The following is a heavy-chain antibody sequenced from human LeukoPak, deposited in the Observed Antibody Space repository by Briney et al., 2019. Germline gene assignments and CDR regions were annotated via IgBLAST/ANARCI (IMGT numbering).Heavy chain of an antibody. D-gene: IGHD3-22*01. Sequence: SETLSLTCAVSGGSISSGGYSWSWIRHPPGKGLEWIGYIYHSGSTYYNPSLKSRVTISVDRSKNQFSLKLSSVTAADTAVYYCARESGDSSGYYPHRFDPWGQGTLVTVSS. CDR3: ARESGDSSGYYPHRFDP. CDR1: GGSISSGGYS. V-gene: IGHV4-30-2*01. CDR2: IYHSGST. J-gene: IGHJ5*02.